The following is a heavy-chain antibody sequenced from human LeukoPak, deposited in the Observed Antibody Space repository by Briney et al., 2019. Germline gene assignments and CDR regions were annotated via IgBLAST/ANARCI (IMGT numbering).Heavy chain of an antibody. V-gene: IGHV3-20*04. J-gene: IGHJ4*02. CDR3: AREGYYYDSSRYYYFFDY. Sequence: GGSLRLSCAASGFTFDDYGMSWVRQAPGKGLDWVSGINWNGGSTGYADSVKGRFTISRDNAKNSLYLQMNSLRAEDTALYYCAREGYYYDSSRYYYFFDYWGQGTLVTVSS. D-gene: IGHD3-22*01. CDR2: INWNGGST. CDR1: GFTFDDYG.